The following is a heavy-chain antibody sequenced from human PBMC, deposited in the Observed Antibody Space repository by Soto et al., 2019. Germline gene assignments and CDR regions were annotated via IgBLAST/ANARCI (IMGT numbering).Heavy chain of an antibody. J-gene: IGHJ6*02. CDR2: ISAYNGNT. V-gene: IGHV1-18*01. CDR1: GYTFTIYG. Sequence: ASVKVSCNASGYTFTIYGISWVRQSPGQGLEFMGWISAYNGNTNYAQKLQGRVTMTTDTSTSTAYMELRSLRSDDTAVYYCARDLDDWQQLAPSYYYYGMDVWGQGTTVTVSS. D-gene: IGHD6-13*01. CDR3: ARDLDDWQQLAPSYYYYGMDV.